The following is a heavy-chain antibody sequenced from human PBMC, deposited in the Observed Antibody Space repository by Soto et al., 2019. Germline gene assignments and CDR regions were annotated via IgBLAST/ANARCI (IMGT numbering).Heavy chain of an antibody. CDR1: GGYICSSSYY. V-gene: IGHV4-39*01. D-gene: IGHD4-17*01. J-gene: IGHJ4*02. CDR2: IYYSGST. Sequence: SETLSLTCTVSGGYICSSSYYWGWIRQPPGKGLEWIGSIYYSGSTYYNPSLKSRVTISVDTSKNQFSLKLSSVTAADTAVYYCARHRSLWATVNTFDYWGQGTLVTVSS. CDR3: ARHRSLWATVNTFDY.